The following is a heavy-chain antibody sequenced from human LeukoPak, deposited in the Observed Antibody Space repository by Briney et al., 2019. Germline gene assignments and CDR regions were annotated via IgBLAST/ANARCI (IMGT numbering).Heavy chain of an antibody. V-gene: IGHV3-23*01. CDR3: AKTGGSGSYYIDY. CDR1: GFTFSNYA. D-gene: IGHD1-26*01. CDR2: ISGSGGST. J-gene: IGHJ4*02. Sequence: GGSLRLSCAASGFTFSNYAMHWVRQAPGKGLEWVSSISGSGGSTYYADSVKGRFTISRDNSKNTLYLQMNSLRAEDTAVYYCAKTGGSGSYYIDYWGQGTLVTVSS.